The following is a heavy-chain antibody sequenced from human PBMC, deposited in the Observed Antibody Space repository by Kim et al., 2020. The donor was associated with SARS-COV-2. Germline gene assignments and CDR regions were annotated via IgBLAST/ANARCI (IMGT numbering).Heavy chain of an antibody. CDR2: IYPGDSDT. V-gene: IGHV5-51*01. J-gene: IGHJ4*02. D-gene: IGHD6-13*01. Sequence: GESLKISCQVSGYTFNKDWFGWVRQMPGKGLEWMGIIYPGDSDTRYSPSFQGQVTISADKSISTVYLQWSSLKASDTGMYYCARHKKTEYSRQYYFDFWGQGTLLTVSS. CDR1: GYTFNKDW. CDR3: ARHKKTEYSRQYYFDF.